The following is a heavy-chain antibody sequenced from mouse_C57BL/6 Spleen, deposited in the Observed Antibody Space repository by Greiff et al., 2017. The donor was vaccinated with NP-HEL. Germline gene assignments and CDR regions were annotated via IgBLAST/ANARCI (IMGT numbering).Heavy chain of an antibody. V-gene: IGHV1-50*01. J-gene: IGHJ2*01. CDR3: ARRTTVVSDY. Sequence: QVQLQQPGAELVKPGASVKLSCKASGYTFTSYWMQWVKQRPGQGLEWIGEIAPSDSYTNYNQKFKGKATLTVDTSSSTAYMQLSSLTSEDSAVYYCARRTTVVSDYWGQGTTLTVSS. CDR1: GYTFTSYW. CDR2: IAPSDSYT. D-gene: IGHD1-1*01.